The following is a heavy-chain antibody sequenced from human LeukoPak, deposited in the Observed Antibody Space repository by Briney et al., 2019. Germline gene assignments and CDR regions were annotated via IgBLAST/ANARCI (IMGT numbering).Heavy chain of an antibody. V-gene: IGHV3-48*04. D-gene: IGHD6-13*01. CDR1: GFSFSSYT. Sequence: GGSLRLSCAASGFSFSSYTMNWVRQAPGKGLEWVSYISSSGSTIYYADSVKGRFTISRDNAKNSLYLQMNSLRAEDTAVYYCARVLGYSSSWYVGYYMDVWGKGTTVTISS. J-gene: IGHJ6*03. CDR2: ISSSGSTI. CDR3: ARVLGYSSSWYVGYYMDV.